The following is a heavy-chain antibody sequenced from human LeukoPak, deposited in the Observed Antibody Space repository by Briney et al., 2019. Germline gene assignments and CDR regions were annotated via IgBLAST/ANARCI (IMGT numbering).Heavy chain of an antibody. CDR3: AKSAGDYYYCYMDV. Sequence: GGSLSLSCAASGFAFSSYAMIWVRQAPGKGLEWVSSISGGGSNTYYADSVKGRFTISRDQSKNTLYVQMNSLRAEDTAIYYCAKSAGDYYYCYMDVWGKGTTVTVSS. CDR2: ISGGGSNT. CDR1: GFAFSSYA. V-gene: IGHV3-23*01. J-gene: IGHJ6*03. D-gene: IGHD3-10*01.